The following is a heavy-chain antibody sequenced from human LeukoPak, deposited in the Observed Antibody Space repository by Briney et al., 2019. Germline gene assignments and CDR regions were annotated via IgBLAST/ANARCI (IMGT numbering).Heavy chain of an antibody. J-gene: IGHJ4*02. CDR2: IYYSGST. D-gene: IGHD6-6*01. CDR1: GGSISSSSYY. V-gene: IGHV4-39*01. Sequence: SETLSLTCTVSGGSISSSSYYWGWIRQPPGKGLEWIGTIYYSGSTYYNPSLKSRVTVSVDTSKNQFSLKLSSVTAADTAVYYCAGRVARSSSGFDYWGQGTLVTVSS. CDR3: AGRVARSSSGFDY.